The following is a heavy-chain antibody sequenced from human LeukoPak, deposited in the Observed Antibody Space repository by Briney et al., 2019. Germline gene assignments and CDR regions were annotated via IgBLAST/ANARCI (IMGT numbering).Heavy chain of an antibody. D-gene: IGHD1-26*01. CDR3: ARGPEWELHYFDY. V-gene: IGHV4-34*01. J-gene: IGHJ4*02. CDR1: GGSFSGYY. CDR2: INHSGST. Sequence: PSETLSLTCAVYGGSFSGYYRSWIRQPPGKGLEWIGEINHSGSTNYNPSLKSRVTISVDTSKNQFSLKLSSVTAADTAVYYCARGPEWELHYFDYWGQGTLVTVSS.